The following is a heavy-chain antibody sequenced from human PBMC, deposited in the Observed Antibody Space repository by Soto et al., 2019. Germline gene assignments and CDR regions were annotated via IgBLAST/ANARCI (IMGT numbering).Heavy chain of an antibody. J-gene: IGHJ4*02. CDR3: ARDAGYSPIDY. V-gene: IGHV3-21*01. Sequence: GGSLRLSCAASGFTFSSYTMNWVRQAPGKGLEWVSSISIGTSYIYYADSVKGRFTISRDNAKNSLYLQMNSLRAEDTAVYYCARDAGYSPIDYWGQGTLVTVSS. CDR1: GFTFSSYT. D-gene: IGHD5-18*01. CDR2: ISIGTSYI.